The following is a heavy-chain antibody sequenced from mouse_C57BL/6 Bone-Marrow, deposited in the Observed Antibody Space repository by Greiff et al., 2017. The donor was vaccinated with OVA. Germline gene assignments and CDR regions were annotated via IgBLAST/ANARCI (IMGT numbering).Heavy chain of an antibody. Sequence: EVHLVESGEGLVKPGGSLKLSCAASGFTFSSYAMSWVRQTPEKRLEWVAYISSGGDYIYYADTVKGRFTISRDNARNTLYLQMSSLKSEDTAMYYCTREGDWGAMDYWGQGTSVTVSS. J-gene: IGHJ4*01. V-gene: IGHV5-9-1*02. CDR2: ISSGGDYI. CDR3: TREGDWGAMDY. CDR1: GFTFSSYA.